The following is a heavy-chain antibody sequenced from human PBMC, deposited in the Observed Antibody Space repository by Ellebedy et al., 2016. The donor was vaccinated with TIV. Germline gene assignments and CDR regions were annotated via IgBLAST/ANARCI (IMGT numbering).Heavy chain of an antibody. D-gene: IGHD1-26*01. CDR2: IYSSGST. V-gene: IGHV4-59*01. CDR3: ARLPSSTVGVTGHFDN. CDR1: GGSISSYL. J-gene: IGHJ4*02. Sequence: MPSETLSLTCTVSGGSISSYLWGRSRQPPGKGLEWIGYIYSSGSTNYNPSLKSRVTISVDTSKNQFSLKLSSVTAADTAVYYCARLPSSTVGVTGHFDNWGQGTLVTVSS.